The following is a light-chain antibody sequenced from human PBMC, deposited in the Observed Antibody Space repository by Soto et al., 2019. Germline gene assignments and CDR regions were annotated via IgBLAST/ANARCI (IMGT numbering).Light chain of an antibody. CDR1: QSVGSF. CDR2: DAS. J-gene: IGKJ2*01. V-gene: IGKV3-11*01. Sequence: EIVLTQSPATLSLSPGERATLSCRASQSVGSFLAWYQQKPSQPPRLLIYDASNRATGIPARFSGSGSGTDFTLTISSLEPEDFAVYYCHRYNNWPHTFGQGTKLEIK. CDR3: HRYNNWPHT.